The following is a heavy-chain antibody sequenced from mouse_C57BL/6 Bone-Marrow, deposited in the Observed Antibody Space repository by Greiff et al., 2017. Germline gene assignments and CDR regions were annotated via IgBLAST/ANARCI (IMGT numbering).Heavy chain of an antibody. CDR1: GYTFTSYW. V-gene: IGHV1-53*01. CDR2: INPSNGGT. Sequence: QVQLQQPGTELVKPGASVKLSCKASGYTFTSYWMHWVKQRPGQGLAWIGNINPSNGGTNYNEKFKSKATLTVDKSSSTAYMQLSSLTSEDSAVYYCARSGRWLLRTFDYWGQGTTLTVSS. D-gene: IGHD2-3*01. J-gene: IGHJ2*01. CDR3: ARSGRWLLRTFDY.